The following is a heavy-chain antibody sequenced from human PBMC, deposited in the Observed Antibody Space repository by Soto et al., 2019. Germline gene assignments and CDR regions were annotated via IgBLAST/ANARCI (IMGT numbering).Heavy chain of an antibody. CDR1: GYTFTNYY. D-gene: IGHD1-26*01. J-gene: IGHJ5*02. CDR2: INPHSGST. Sequence: ASVKVSCKASGYTFTNYYMHWVRQAPGQGLEWMGIINPHSGSTTYSQIFQDRVTMTRDTSTSTVYMELRSLRSEDTAVYYCASASISGTYYNWLGPWGQGTLVTVSS. CDR3: ASASISGTYYNWLGP. V-gene: IGHV1-46*01.